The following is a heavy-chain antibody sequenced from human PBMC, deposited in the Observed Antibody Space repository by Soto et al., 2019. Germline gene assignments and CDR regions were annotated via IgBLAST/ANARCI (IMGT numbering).Heavy chain of an antibody. CDR2: IYHSGST. J-gene: IGHJ4*02. CDR3: ARGPDIVVVPAAPARFDY. V-gene: IGHV4-30-2*01. D-gene: IGHD2-2*01. CDR1: GGSISSGGYS. Sequence: PSETLSLTCAVSGGSISSGGYSWSWIRQPPGKGLEWIGYIYHSGSTYYNPSLKSRVTISVDTSKNQFSLKLSSVTAADTAVYYCARGPDIVVVPAAPARFDYWGQGTLVTVSS.